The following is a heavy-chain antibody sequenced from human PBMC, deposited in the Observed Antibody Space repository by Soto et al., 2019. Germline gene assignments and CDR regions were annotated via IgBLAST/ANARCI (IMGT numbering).Heavy chain of an antibody. Sequence: SETLSLTCAVSGASISSSNWWSWVRQPPGKGLEWIGEVYHGGSTNYNPSLKSRVTISVDKSKNQFSLNLSSVTAADTAMYYCARGGYLLKYNWFDPWGQGTLVTVSS. D-gene: IGHD1-1*01. CDR1: GASISSSNW. CDR2: VYHGGST. J-gene: IGHJ5*02. CDR3: ARGGYLLKYNWFDP. V-gene: IGHV4-4*02.